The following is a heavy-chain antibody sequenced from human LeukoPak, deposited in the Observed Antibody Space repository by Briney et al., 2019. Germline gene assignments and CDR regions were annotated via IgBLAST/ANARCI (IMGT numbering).Heavy chain of an antibody. Sequence: PVRSLRLSCAVSEFTFDDYVIHWVRKGPGKGPEWVAAMSWTSGSIAYADSVKGRFNIFRDNAQSSLYLQMNSLRAEDTAFYYCARSSGSYDGYYGVEIWGQGTTVIVSS. D-gene: IGHD6-19*01. CDR2: MSWTSGSI. CDR3: ARSSGSYDGYYGVEI. V-gene: IGHV3-9*01. J-gene: IGHJ6*02. CDR1: EFTFDDYV.